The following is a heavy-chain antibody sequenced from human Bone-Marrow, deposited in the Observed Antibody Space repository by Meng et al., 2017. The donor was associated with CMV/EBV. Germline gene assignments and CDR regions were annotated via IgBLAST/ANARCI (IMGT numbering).Heavy chain of an antibody. Sequence: GGSLRLSCAASGFTFSDYFMSWIRQAPGKGLQWVSYISSSGSTISYADSVRGRFTISRDNAKNSLYLQMNSLRAEDTAVYYCARGAAAAQQDFYYYYYGMDVWGQGTTVTVSS. V-gene: IGHV3-11*01. CDR2: ISSSGSTI. CDR1: GFTFSDYF. J-gene: IGHJ6*02. D-gene: IGHD6-13*01. CDR3: ARGAAAAQQDFYYYYYGMDV.